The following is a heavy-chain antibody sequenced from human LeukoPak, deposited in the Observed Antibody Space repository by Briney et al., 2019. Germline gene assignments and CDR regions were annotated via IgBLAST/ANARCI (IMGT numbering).Heavy chain of an antibody. V-gene: IGHV3-48*03. D-gene: IGHD3-10*01. CDR1: GFTFSSYV. CDR2: ISSSGSTI. Sequence: GGSLRLSCAASGFTFSSYVMNWVRQAPGKGLEWVSYISSSGSTIYYADSVKGRFTISRDNAKNSLYLQMNSLRAEDTAVYYCAGDATYYYGSGSPNWFDPWGQGTLVTVSS. J-gene: IGHJ5*02. CDR3: AGDATYYYGSGSPNWFDP.